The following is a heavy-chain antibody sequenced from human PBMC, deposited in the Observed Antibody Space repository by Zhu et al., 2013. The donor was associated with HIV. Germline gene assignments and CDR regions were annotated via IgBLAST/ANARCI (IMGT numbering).Heavy chain of an antibody. Sequence: QVQLVQSGAEVKKPGSAVKVSCKASGDTFSTSAVNWVRQVPGQGLEWMGWIGTHNSHTKSTQQFQGRLTMTTDTLTRTAYMELRSLRPDDTALYFCARDRSERQLLADYYYYGLDVWGQGTTVTVSS. D-gene: IGHD1-7*01. CDR1: GDTFSTSA. CDR2: IGTHNSHT. CDR3: ARDRSERQLLADYYYYGLDV. J-gene: IGHJ6*02. V-gene: IGHV1-18*01.